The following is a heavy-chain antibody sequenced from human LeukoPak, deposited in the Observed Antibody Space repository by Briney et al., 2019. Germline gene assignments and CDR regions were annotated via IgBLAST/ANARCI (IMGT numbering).Heavy chain of an antibody. CDR3: ARFGVDYDMAS. CDR2: IHYSGRA. J-gene: IGHJ6*02. Sequence: PSETLSLTCTVSGGSISGYYWTWVRQPPGKGLEWIGQIHYSGRADYNPSLKSRITISVDTSKNQMSLKLTSVTAADTAIYYCARFGVDYDMASGAKGPRSPSP. D-gene: IGHD3-16*01. V-gene: IGHV4-59*01. CDR1: GGSISGYY.